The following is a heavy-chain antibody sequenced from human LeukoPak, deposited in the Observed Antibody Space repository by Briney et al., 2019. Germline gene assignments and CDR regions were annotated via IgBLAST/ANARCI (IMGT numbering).Heavy chain of an antibody. V-gene: IGHV1-69*04. CDR3: AKDMAGAPTSNWFDP. CDR1: GGTFSSYA. J-gene: IGHJ5*02. D-gene: IGHD3-10*01. CDR2: IIPFLGIV. Sequence: SVKVSCKAAGGTFSSYAISWVRQAPGQGLEWMGRIIPFLGIVDYAQKFQGRVTVTADISTSTAYMELSSLRSDDTAVYYCAKDMAGAPTSNWFDPWGQGTLVTVSS.